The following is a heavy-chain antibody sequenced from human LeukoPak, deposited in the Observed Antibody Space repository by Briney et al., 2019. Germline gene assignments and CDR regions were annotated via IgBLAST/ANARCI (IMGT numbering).Heavy chain of an antibody. CDR3: ASVLDY. Sequence: GGSLRLSCAASGFTFSSYGMHWVRQAPGKGLEWVAYISSSGSTIYYADSVKGRFTISRDNAKDSLYLQMNNLKTEDTAIYYCASVLDYWGQGILVTVSS. V-gene: IGHV3-48*01. CDR2: ISSSGSTI. J-gene: IGHJ4*02. CDR1: GFTFSSYG.